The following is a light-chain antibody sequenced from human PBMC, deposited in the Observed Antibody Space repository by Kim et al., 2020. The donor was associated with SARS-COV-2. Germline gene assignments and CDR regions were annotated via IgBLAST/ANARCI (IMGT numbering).Light chain of an antibody. Sequence: SPAEIPTLSCRASQSVSSSYLAWYQQKPGQAPRLLIYGASSRATGIPDRFSGSGSGTDFTLTISRLEPEDFAVFYCQQYGSSPFTFGPGTKVDIK. CDR2: GAS. J-gene: IGKJ3*01. CDR1: QSVSSSY. CDR3: QQYGSSPFT. V-gene: IGKV3-20*01.